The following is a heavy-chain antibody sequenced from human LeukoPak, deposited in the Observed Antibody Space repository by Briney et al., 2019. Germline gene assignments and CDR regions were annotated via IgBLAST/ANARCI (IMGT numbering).Heavy chain of an antibody. D-gene: IGHD3-22*01. CDR1: GYTFTSYD. CDR2: ISAYNGNT. J-gene: IGHJ4*02. CDR3: AREPRITMIVVVTPYFDY. Sequence: ASVKVSCKASGYTFTSYDISWVRQAPGQGLEWMGWISAYNGNTNYAQELQGRVTMATDTSTSTAYMELRSLRSDDTAVCYCAREPRITMIVVVTPYFDYWGQGTLVTVSS. V-gene: IGHV1-18*01.